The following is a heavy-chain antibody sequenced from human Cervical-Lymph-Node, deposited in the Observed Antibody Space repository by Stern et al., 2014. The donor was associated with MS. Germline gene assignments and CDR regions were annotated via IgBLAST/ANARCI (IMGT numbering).Heavy chain of an antibody. D-gene: IGHD3-22*01. CDR2: IHASGNT. CDR3: ARYYYESSGYPPYYFDY. J-gene: IGHJ4*02. Sequence: QVQLQESGPGLVKPSQTLSLTCTVSGGSITSGSSFWSWIRQPAGQGLEWIGRIHASGNTNYNPSLRSRVPMSVDTSKNQFSLRVTSVTAADTAVYYCARYYYESSGYPPYYFDYWGQGILVTVSS. CDR1: GGSITSGSSF. V-gene: IGHV4-61*02.